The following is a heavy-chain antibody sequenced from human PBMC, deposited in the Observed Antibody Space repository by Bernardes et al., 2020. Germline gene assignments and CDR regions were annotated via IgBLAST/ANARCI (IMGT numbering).Heavy chain of an antibody. CDR2: IYHSGST. J-gene: IGHJ3*02. CDR1: GGSISSSNW. Sequence: SETLSLTCAVSGGSISSSNWWSWVRQPPGKGLEWIGEIYHSGSTNYNPSLKSRVTISVDKSKNQFSLKLSSVTAADTAVYYCARDPRTYYYDSSGYYSLIDAFDIWGQGTMVTVSS. CDR3: ARDPRTYYYDSSGYYSLIDAFDI. D-gene: IGHD3-22*01. V-gene: IGHV4-4*02.